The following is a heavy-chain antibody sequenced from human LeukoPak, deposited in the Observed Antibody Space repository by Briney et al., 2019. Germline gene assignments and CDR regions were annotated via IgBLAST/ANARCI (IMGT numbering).Heavy chain of an antibody. CDR3: AKSIPAIAVAVSTRQ. Sequence: GGSLRLSCAASGFTFSSHDMHWVRQAPGKGLEGVAFIRYDESNKYYADSVKGRFTISRDNSKNTLYLQMNSLRAEDTAVYYCAKSIPAIAVAVSTRQWGQGTLVTVSS. D-gene: IGHD6-19*01. J-gene: IGHJ4*02. V-gene: IGHV3-30*02. CDR2: IRYDESNK. CDR1: GFTFSSHD.